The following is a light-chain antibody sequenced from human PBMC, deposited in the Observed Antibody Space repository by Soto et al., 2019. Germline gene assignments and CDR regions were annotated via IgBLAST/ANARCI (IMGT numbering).Light chain of an antibody. Sequence: EVVLTQSPATLSVSPGDRATLSCRASQSVSRNLAWYQQKPGQAPRLLIYGASTRATGVPARFSGSGPATEFTLSISSLQSEDVAVYYCQQYGDWPPETFGQGTKLEI. V-gene: IGKV3-15*01. J-gene: IGKJ2*01. CDR1: QSVSRN. CDR2: GAS. CDR3: QQYGDWPPET.